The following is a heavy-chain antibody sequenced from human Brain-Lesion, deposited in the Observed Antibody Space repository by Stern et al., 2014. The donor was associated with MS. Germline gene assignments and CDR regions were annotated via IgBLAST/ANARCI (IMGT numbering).Heavy chain of an antibody. V-gene: IGHV3-9*01. CDR2: ISWNSGTI. CDR3: ARDITGSSAYFAY. J-gene: IGHJ4*02. D-gene: IGHD1-14*01. CDR1: GFTFADYA. Sequence: QLVESGGDLVQPGRSLRLSCAAFGFTFADYAMHWVRQAPGTGLGWVSGISWNSGTIGYADSVKGRFTTSRDNAYSSLYLQMNSLRPEDTALYYCARDITGSSAYFAYWGQGTLVTVSS.